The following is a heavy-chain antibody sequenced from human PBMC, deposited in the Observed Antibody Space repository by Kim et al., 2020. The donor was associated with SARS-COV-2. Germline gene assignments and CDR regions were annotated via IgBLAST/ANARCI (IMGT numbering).Heavy chain of an antibody. D-gene: IGHD6-6*01. CDR1: GGSFSGYY. Sequence: SETLSLTCAVYGGSFSGYYWSWIRQPPGKGLEWIGEINHSGSTNYNPSLKSRVTISVDTSKNQFSLKLSSVTAADTAVYYCARGLSSIAARPPVRRGWFDPWGQGTLVPVSS. J-gene: IGHJ5*02. V-gene: IGHV4-34*01. CDR3: ARGLSSIAARPPVRRGWFDP. CDR2: INHSGST.